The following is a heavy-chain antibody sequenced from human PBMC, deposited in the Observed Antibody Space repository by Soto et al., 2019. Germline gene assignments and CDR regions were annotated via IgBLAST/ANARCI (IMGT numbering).Heavy chain of an antibody. D-gene: IGHD4-17*01. CDR1: GFTFSRNA. J-gene: IGHJ1*01. CDR2: ITGSGTGT. V-gene: IGHV3-23*01. CDR3: AAYGGNSKAEYFQH. Sequence: EVQVLESGGGLVQPAGSLRLSCAASGFTFSRNAMSWVRQPPGKGLEWVSAITGSGTGTYYADSVKGRFTISRDNSKNTLYLQMNSLRAEDTAVYYCAAYGGNSKAEYFQHWGQGTLVTVSS.